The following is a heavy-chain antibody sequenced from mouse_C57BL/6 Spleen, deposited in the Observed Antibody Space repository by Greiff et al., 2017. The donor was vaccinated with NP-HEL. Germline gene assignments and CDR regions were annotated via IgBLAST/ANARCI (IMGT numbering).Heavy chain of an antibody. D-gene: IGHD2-4*01. J-gene: IGHJ2*01. CDR2: IYPRDGST. Sequence: VQLQQSDAELVKPGASVKISCKVSGYTFTDHTIHWMKQRPEQGLEWIGYIYPRDGSTKYNEKFKGKATLTADKSSSTAYMQLNSLTSVDSSVYFCALIYYDYDEDYFDYWGQGTTLTVSS. CDR3: ALIYYDYDEDYFDY. CDR1: GYTFTDHT. V-gene: IGHV1-78*01.